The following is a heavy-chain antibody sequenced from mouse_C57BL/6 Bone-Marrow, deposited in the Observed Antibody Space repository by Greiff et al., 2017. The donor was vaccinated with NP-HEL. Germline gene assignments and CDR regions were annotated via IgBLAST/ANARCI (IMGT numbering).Heavy chain of an antibody. CDR1: GYTFTDYY. CDR2: INPNNGGT. J-gene: IGHJ3*01. D-gene: IGHD3-2*02. CDR3: ARGSSGFAWFAY. V-gene: IGHV1-26*01. Sequence: EVKLQQSGPELVKPGASVKISCKASGYTFTDYYMNWVKQSHGKSLEWIGDINPNNGGTSYNQKFKGKATLTVDKSSSTAYMELRSLTSEDSAVYYCARGSSGFAWFAYWGQGTLVTVSA.